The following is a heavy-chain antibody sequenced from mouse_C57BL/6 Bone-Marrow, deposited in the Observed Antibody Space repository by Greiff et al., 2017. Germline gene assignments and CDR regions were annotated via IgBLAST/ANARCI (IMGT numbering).Heavy chain of an antibody. J-gene: IGHJ3*01. CDR1: GYTFTSYG. Sequence: QVQLKESGAELARPGASVNLSCKASGYTFTSYGISWVKQRTGQGLEWIGEIYPRSGNTYYNEKFKGKATLTADKSSSTAYMELRSLTSEDSAVYFCARKEGGFAYWGQGTLVTVSA. V-gene: IGHV1-81*01. CDR3: ARKEGGFAY. CDR2: IYPRSGNT.